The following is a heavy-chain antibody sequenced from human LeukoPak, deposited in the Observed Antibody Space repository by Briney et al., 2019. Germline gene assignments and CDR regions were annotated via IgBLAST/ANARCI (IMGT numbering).Heavy chain of an antibody. CDR3: AKTYDILYGMDV. Sequence: GGSLRLSCAASGFTFSSYAMSWVRQAPGKGLEWVSAISGSGGSTYYADSVKGRFTISRDNSKNTLYLQMNSLGAEDTAVYYCAKTYDILYGMDVWGKGTTVTVSS. CDR2: ISGSGGST. CDR1: GFTFSSYA. J-gene: IGHJ6*04. D-gene: IGHD3-9*01. V-gene: IGHV3-23*01.